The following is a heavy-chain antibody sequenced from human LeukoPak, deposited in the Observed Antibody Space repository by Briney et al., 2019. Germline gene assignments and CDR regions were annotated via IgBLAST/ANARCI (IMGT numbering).Heavy chain of an antibody. Sequence: GGSLRLSCAASGFTFSSYWMHWVRQAPGKGLVWVSRINSDGSSTSYADSVKGRFTISRDNAKNSLYLQLNSLRAEDTAVYYCARDCSSTTCYWTLDYWGQGTLVTVSS. D-gene: IGHD2-2*01. CDR2: INSDGSST. CDR1: GFTFSSYW. J-gene: IGHJ4*02. V-gene: IGHV3-74*01. CDR3: ARDCSSTTCYWTLDY.